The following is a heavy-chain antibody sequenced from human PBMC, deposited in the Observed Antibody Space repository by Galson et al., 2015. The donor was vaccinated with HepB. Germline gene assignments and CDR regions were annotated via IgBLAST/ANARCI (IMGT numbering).Heavy chain of an antibody. Sequence: SLRLSCAASGFTLSSYAMSWVRQAPGKGLEWVSAISGSGGSTYYADSVKGRFTISRDNSKNTLYLQMNSLRAEDTAVYYCAKSKALNRVSYFDYWGQGTLVTVSS. V-gene: IGHV3-23*01. D-gene: IGHD3-16*02. CDR2: ISGSGGST. J-gene: IGHJ4*02. CDR1: GFTLSSYA. CDR3: AKSKALNRVSYFDY.